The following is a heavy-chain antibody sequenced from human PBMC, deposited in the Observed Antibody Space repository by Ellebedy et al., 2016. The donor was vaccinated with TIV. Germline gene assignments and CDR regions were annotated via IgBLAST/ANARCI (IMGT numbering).Heavy chain of an antibody. D-gene: IGHD3-3*01. V-gene: IGHV1-2*04. Sequence: AASVTVSCKASGYTFTGYYMHWVRQAPGQELEWMGWINPNSGGTNYAQKFQGWVTLTRDTSFSTAYMELSRLRSDDTAVSYCARSETTWSGYYLFFNYWGQGTLVTVSS. CDR2: INPNSGGT. J-gene: IGHJ4*02. CDR1: GYTFTGYY. CDR3: ARSETTWSGYYLFFNY.